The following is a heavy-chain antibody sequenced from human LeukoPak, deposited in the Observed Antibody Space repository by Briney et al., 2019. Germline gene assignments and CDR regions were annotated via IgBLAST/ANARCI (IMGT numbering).Heavy chain of an antibody. Sequence: SETLSLTCTVSGGSISSYYWSWIRQPPGKGLEWIAYIYSSGSTYYNPSLKSRVTISVDTSKNQFSLKLSSVTAADTAVYYCARAPYCDDAFDIWGQGTMVTVSS. V-gene: IGHV4-59*01. CDR2: IYSSGST. CDR1: GGSISSYY. J-gene: IGHJ3*02. D-gene: IGHD3-3*01. CDR3: ARAPYCDDAFDI.